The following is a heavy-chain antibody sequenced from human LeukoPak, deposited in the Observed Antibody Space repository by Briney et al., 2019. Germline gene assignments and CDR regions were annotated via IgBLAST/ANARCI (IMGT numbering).Heavy chain of an antibody. Sequence: GGSLRLSCAASGFTFSNFGMHWVRQAPGKGLEWVAFIRNDGSTKYYADSVKGRFTISRDNSKNTLYLQMNSLRAEDTAVYYCARDTGYCSSTSCLVPGPHHDAFDIWGQGTMVTVSS. CDR1: GFTFSNFG. CDR2: IRNDGSTK. D-gene: IGHD2-2*01. J-gene: IGHJ3*02. CDR3: ARDTGYCSSTSCLVPGPHHDAFDI. V-gene: IGHV3-30*02.